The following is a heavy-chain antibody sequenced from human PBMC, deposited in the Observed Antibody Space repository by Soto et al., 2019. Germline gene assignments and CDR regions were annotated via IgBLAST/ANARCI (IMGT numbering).Heavy chain of an antibody. CDR3: ARHGFGPLHGLGDV. CDR2: INYDGYS. D-gene: IGHD3-10*01. J-gene: IGHJ6*02. CDR1: GGSITNYY. Sequence: QVQLQESGPGLVKPSETLSLTCTVSGGSITNYYCSWFRQPPGKGLEWIGYINYDGYSAYNLSLKSRVTLSMDASKTQFSLMLESVPATDTAVYYCARHGFGPLHGLGDVWGPGTTVIVS. V-gene: IGHV4-59*08.